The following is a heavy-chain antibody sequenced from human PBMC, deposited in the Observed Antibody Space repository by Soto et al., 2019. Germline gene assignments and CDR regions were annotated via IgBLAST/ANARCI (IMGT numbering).Heavy chain of an antibody. CDR2: ISSSSSYT. CDR1: GFTFSDYY. CDR3: GPPPFVAATIG. D-gene: IGHD2-15*01. Sequence: QVQLVESGGGLVKPGGSLRLSCAASGFTFSDYYMSWIRQAPGKGLEWVSYISSSSSYTNYADYVKGRFTISRDNAKKSHYVQKNRLRAEGTDVYYWGPPPFVAATIGWGQGPLVTVSS. V-gene: IGHV3-11*05. J-gene: IGHJ4*02.